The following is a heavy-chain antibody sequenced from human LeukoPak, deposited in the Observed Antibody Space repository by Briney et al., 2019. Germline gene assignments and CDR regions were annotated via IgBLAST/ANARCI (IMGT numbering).Heavy chain of an antibody. CDR3: ARTATVVYFDY. CDR2: IYYSGST. V-gene: IGHV4-59*01. D-gene: IGHD4-23*01. CDR1: XGSIXXXY. J-gene: IGHJ4*02. Sequence: TLSLTXXXXXGSIXXXYWSWIRQPPGKGLEWIGYIYYSGSTNYNPSLKSRVTISVDTSKNQFSLKLSSVTAADTAVYYCARTATVVYFDYWGQGTLVTVSS.